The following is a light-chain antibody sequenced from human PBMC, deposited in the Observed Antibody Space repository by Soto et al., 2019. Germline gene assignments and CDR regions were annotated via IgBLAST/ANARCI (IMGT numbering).Light chain of an antibody. Sequence: DIQMTQSPSSLSASVGDRVTITCRACQGISNYLAWNQQKPGKVPKLLIYVASTLQSGVPSRFSGRGSGTDFTLTISSLQPEDVATYYCQKYNSAPWTFGQGTKVEIK. V-gene: IGKV1-27*01. CDR3: QKYNSAPWT. J-gene: IGKJ1*01. CDR2: VAS. CDR1: QGISNY.